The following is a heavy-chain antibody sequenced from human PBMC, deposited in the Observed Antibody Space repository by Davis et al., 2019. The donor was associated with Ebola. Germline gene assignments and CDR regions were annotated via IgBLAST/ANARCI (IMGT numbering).Heavy chain of an antibody. CDR1: GGSISSYY. Sequence: SETLSLTCTVSGGSISSYYWSWIRQPPGKGLEWIGYIYYSGSTNYNPSLKSRVTISVDTSKNQFSLKLSSVTAADTAVYYCAKDEGDYSSSWLVYYYYGMDVWGQGTTVTVSS. J-gene: IGHJ6*02. V-gene: IGHV4-59*12. CDR2: IYYSGST. CDR3: AKDEGDYSSSWLVYYYYGMDV. D-gene: IGHD6-13*01.